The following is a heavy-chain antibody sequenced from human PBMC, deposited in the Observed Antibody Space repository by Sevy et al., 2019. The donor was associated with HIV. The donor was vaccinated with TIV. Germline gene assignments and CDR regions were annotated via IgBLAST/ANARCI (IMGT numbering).Heavy chain of an antibody. CDR3: ARRNDFAI. J-gene: IGHJ3*02. CDR2: VYYIGGT. Sequence: SETLSLTCTVSGGSINSDHWNWIRQPPGKGLEWIGYVYYIGGTNYNPSLKNRVTISVDGTKNRFSLKLTSVTAADTAVYYCARRNDFAIWGQGTMVTVSS. V-gene: IGHV4-59*08. CDR1: GGSINSDH.